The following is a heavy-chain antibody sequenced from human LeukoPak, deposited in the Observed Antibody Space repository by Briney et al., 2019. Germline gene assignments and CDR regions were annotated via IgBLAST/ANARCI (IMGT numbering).Heavy chain of an antibody. CDR3: AKSVVGGEGAYYFDY. Sequence: GGSLRLSCRASGFTFDDYSMHWVRHSPGRGLEWVALITWSGDGTYYADSVKGRFIISRDNSKRSLWLQMNSLKTEDSGLYFCAKSVVGGEGAYYFDYWGQGTLVTVSS. V-gene: IGHV3-43*01. J-gene: IGHJ4*02. CDR1: GFTFDDYS. D-gene: IGHD2-2*01. CDR2: ITWSGDGT.